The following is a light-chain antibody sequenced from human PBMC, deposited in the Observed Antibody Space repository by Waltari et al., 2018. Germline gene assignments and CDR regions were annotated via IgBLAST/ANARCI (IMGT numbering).Light chain of an antibody. Sequence: IRMTQSPSSLSASVGDRVTITCQASQDISNFLNWYQQKPGKAPQLLIYEASGLETGVPSRFSGSGSGTDFTFTINSLQPEDIATYYCQQYDHFPPYTFGQGTKLEIK. J-gene: IGKJ2*01. V-gene: IGKV1-33*01. CDR1: QDISNF. CDR3: QQYDHFPPYT. CDR2: EAS.